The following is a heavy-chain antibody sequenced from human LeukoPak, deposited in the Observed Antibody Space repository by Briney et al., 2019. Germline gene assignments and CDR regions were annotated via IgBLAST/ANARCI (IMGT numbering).Heavy chain of an antibody. J-gene: IGHJ4*02. CDR1: GFTFSSYG. CDR3: AKNRGAVAASYYFDY. CDR2: ISYDGSNK. D-gene: IGHD6-19*01. V-gene: IGHV3-30*18. Sequence: SGGSLRLSCAASGFTFSSYGMHWVRQAPGKGLEWVAVISYDGSNKYYADSVKGRFTISRDNSKNTLYLQMNSLRAEDTAVYHCAKNRGAVAASYYFDYWGQGTLVTVSS.